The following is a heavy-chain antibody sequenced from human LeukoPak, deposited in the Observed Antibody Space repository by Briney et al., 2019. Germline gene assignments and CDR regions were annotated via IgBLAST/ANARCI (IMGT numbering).Heavy chain of an antibody. J-gene: IGHJ5*02. CDR2: IYYSGST. Sequence: PSETLSLTCSVSGGSISSSSNYYWGWIRQPPGKGLEGIGSIYYSGSTYYNTSLKSRVTISVDTSKNQFSLKLSSVTAADTAVYYCARVSLSTIFGVVGPEYNWFDPWGQGTLVTVSS. CDR3: ARVSLSTIFGVVGPEYNWFDP. CDR1: GGSISSSSNYY. V-gene: IGHV4-39*07. D-gene: IGHD3-3*01.